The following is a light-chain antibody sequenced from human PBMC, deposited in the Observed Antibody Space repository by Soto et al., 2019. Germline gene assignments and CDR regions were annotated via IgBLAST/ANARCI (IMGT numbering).Light chain of an antibody. CDR2: GAS. CDR3: QQYGYPPPNA. CDR1: QSVSSSY. J-gene: IGKJ2*01. V-gene: IGKV3-20*01. Sequence: EIVLTQSPGTLSLPPGERATLSCRASQSVSSSYVAWYQQKPGQAPRVLIHGASSRATAIPDRFSRSGSGTDFTLTISRLEPEDFAVYFCQQYGYPPPNAFGQGTKVEIK.